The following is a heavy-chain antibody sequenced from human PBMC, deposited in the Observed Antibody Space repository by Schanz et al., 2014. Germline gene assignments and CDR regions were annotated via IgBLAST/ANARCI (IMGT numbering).Heavy chain of an antibody. J-gene: IGHJ4*02. CDR2: ISFDGGKT. CDR3: ARRNFYDKSAAFDY. Sequence: QVVLMESGGGVVRPGRSVRLSCVASGFTFRSYGMHWVRQAPGKGLEWVAHISFDGGKTYYADSVKGRFTISRDNTKNTLFLQMNSLRAEDTAVYYCARRNFYDKSAAFDYWGQGTLVAVAS. CDR1: GFTFRSYG. D-gene: IGHD3-9*01. V-gene: IGHV3-30*04.